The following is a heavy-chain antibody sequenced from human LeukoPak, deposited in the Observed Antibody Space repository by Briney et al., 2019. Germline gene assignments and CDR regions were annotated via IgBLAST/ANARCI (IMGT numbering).Heavy chain of an antibody. CDR3: ATPRMNYYGSGSHYSSYYLDV. D-gene: IGHD3-10*01. V-gene: IGHV1-69*13. Sequence: SVKVSCKASVGAFTRAAVSWVPQAPGQGLEWMGGVIPHSGTADYAQKFRGRVTLTADASTSTAYMELHSLTSEDTAVYYCATPRMNYYGSGSHYSSYYLDVWGSGTAVTVSS. CDR1: VGAFTRAA. J-gene: IGHJ6*03. CDR2: VIPHSGTA.